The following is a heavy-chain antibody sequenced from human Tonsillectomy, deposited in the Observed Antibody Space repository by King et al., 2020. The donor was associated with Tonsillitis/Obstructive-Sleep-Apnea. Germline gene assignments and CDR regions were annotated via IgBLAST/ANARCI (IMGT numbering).Heavy chain of an antibody. Sequence: VQLVESGGGVVQPGRSLRLSCAASGVSVSSYGMHWVRQAPGKGLEWVAVISYDGSNKYYADSVKGRFTISRDNSKNTLYLQMNSLRAEDTAVYYCAKVPSGSYPSFDYWGQGTLVTVSS. CDR3: AKVPSGSYPSFDY. CDR2: ISYDGSNK. CDR1: GVSVSSYG. J-gene: IGHJ4*02. D-gene: IGHD1-26*01. V-gene: IGHV3-30*18.